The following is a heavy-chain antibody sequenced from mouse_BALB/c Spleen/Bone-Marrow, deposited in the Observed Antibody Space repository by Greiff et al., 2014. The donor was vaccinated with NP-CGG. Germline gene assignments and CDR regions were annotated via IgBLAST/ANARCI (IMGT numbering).Heavy chain of an antibody. D-gene: IGHD1-1*01. Sequence: EVHLVESGAELAKPGASVKLSCTASGFNIKDTYMHWVKQRPEQGLEWIGRIDPANGDTKYDPKFQGKATITADTSSNTAYLQPSSLTSEDTAVYYCTKPSFYYGSSYWYFDVWGAGTTVTVSS. CDR3: TKPSFYYGSSYWYFDV. CDR1: GFNIKDTY. V-gene: IGHV14-3*02. J-gene: IGHJ1*01. CDR2: IDPANGDT.